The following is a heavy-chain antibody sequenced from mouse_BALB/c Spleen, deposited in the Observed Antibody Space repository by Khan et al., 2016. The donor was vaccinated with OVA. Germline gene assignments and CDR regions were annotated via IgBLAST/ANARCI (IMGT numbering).Heavy chain of an antibody. CDR1: GYSITSGYA. CDR2: ISYSGVT. D-gene: IGHD1-1*01. CDR3: ARGDCYGYYFDY. V-gene: IGHV3-2*02. Sequence: EVQLQESGPGLVKPSQSLSLTCTVTGYSITSGYAWNWIRQSPGNILEWMGYISYSGVTSYTPSLKSRISFTRDTSKNQFFLQLNSVTTEDTATYYCARGDCYGYYFDYWGQGTTLTVSS. J-gene: IGHJ2*01.